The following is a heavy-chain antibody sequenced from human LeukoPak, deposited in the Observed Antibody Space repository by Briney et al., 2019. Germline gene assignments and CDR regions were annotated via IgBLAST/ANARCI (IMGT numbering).Heavy chain of an antibody. CDR1: GGSISSYY. J-gene: IGHJ4*02. CDR2: IYYSGST. V-gene: IGHV4-59*08. Sequence: PSETLPLTCTVSGGSISSYYWSWIRQPPGKGLEWIGYIYYSGSTNYNPSLKSRVTISVDTSKNQFSLKLSSVTAADTAVYYCARHDLDWGGLTKLDYWGQGTLVTVSS. D-gene: IGHD7-27*01. CDR3: ARHDLDWGGLTKLDY.